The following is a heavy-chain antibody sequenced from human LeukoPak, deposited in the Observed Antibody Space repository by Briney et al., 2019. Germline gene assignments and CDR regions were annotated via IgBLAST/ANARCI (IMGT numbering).Heavy chain of an antibody. J-gene: IGHJ5*01. Sequence: SETLSLTCAVYGGSFSGYYWSWIRQPPGKGLEWIGEINHSGSTNYNPSLKSRVTISVDTSKNQFSLKLSSVTAADTAVYYCARKLPAAPFDPWGQGTLVTVSS. CDR1: GGSFSGYY. D-gene: IGHD2-2*01. CDR3: ARKLPAAPFDP. CDR2: INHSGST. V-gene: IGHV4-34*01.